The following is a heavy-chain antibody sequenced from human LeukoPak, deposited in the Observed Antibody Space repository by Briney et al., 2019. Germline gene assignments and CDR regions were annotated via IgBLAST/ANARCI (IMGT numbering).Heavy chain of an antibody. CDR2: IYYSGST. J-gene: IGHJ6*03. Sequence: SETLSLTCTVSGGSISSHYWSWIRQPPGKGLEWIGYIYYSGSTNYNPSLKSRVTISVDTSKNQFSPKLSSVTAADTAVYYCARETYYDFWSGYYTHYYMDVWGKGTTVTVSS. CDR1: GGSISSHY. CDR3: ARETYYDFWSGYYTHYYMDV. D-gene: IGHD3-3*01. V-gene: IGHV4-59*11.